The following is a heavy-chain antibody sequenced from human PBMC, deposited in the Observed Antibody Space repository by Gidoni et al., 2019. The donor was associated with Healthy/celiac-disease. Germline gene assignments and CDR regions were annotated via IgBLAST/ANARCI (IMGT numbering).Heavy chain of an antibody. D-gene: IGHD6-6*01. CDR1: GFTFSSSW. Sequence: EVQLVESGGGLVQPGGSLRLSCAASGFTFSSSWMHWVRQAPGKGLVWVSRINSDGSSTSYADSVKGRFTISRDNAKNTLYLQMNSLRAEDTAVYYCARDLEVDRMYQYSSSSGWFDPWGQGTLVTVSS. CDR2: INSDGSST. V-gene: IGHV3-74*01. CDR3: ARDLEVDRMYQYSSSSGWFDP. J-gene: IGHJ5*02.